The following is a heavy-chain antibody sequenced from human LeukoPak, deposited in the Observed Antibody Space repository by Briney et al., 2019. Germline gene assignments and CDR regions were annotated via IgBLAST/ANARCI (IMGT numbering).Heavy chain of an antibody. CDR2: ISYDGSNK. CDR3: AKDVGIRGIFDY. V-gene: IGHV3-30*18. CDR1: GFTSSSYG. J-gene: IGHJ4*02. Sequence: PGGSLRLSCAASGFTSSSYGMHWVRQAPGKGLEWVAVISYDGSNKYYADSVKGRFTISRDNSKNTLYLQMNSLRAEDTAVYYCAKDVGIRGIFDYWGQGTLVTVSS. D-gene: IGHD3-16*01.